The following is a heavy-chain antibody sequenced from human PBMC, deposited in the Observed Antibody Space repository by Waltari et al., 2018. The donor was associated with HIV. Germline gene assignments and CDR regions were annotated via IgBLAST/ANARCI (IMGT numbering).Heavy chain of an antibody. CDR1: GFTFADSW. CDR3: ARPGAPGYGLDV. J-gene: IGHJ6*02. V-gene: IGHV3-7*01. Sequence: EMQLVESGGGLVQPGGSLRLSCEASGFTFADSWMTWVRQTQGKGVGFGWVANIWPDRTHQYYVDSLEGRFTLSRDNAKNSVSLQMNSLRAEDTAVYYCARPGAPGYGLDVWGQGTTVTVSS. CDR2: IWPDRTHQ.